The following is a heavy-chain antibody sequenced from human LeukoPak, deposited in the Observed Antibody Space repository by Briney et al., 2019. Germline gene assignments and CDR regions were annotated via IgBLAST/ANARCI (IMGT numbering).Heavy chain of an antibody. J-gene: IGHJ4*02. D-gene: IGHD5-12*01. CDR1: GGSFSGYY. Sequence: SETLSLTCAVYGGSFSGYYWSRIRQPPGKGLEWIGEINHSGSTNYNPSLKSRVTISVDTSKNQFSLKLSSVTAADTAVYYCARARWLRFRSCFDYWGQGTLVTVSS. CDR3: ARARWLRFRSCFDY. V-gene: IGHV4-34*01. CDR2: INHSGST.